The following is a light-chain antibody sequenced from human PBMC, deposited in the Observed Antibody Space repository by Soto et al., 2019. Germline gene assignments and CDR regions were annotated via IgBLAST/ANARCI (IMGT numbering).Light chain of an antibody. Sequence: DIQMTQSPSSLSASVGDRVTITCRASQGISNYLAWYQQQPGKVPKLLIYVASTLHSGVPSRFSGSRSGTDFTLTISSLQPEDVANYYCQKYNSAPWTFGQGTKVEIK. J-gene: IGKJ1*01. CDR2: VAS. V-gene: IGKV1-27*01. CDR3: QKYNSAPWT. CDR1: QGISNY.